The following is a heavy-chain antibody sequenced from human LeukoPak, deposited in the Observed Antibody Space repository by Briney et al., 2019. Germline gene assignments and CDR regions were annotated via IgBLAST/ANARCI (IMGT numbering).Heavy chain of an antibody. V-gene: IGHV3-21*01. CDR2: ISSGGNAI. J-gene: IGHJ5*02. CDR3: ARQDVAWTAVYWFDP. D-gene: IGHD1-1*01. Sequence: GGSLRLSCAASGFTFSTYTMNWVGQAPGKGLEGVSSISSGGNAITHADSVKGRFTISRDNATNSLYLQMSSLRAEDTAVYYCARQDVAWTAVYWFDPWGQGTLVTASS. CDR1: GFTFSTYT.